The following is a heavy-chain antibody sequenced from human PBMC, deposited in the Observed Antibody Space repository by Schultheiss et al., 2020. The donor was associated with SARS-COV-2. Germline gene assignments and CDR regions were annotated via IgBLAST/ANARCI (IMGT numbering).Heavy chain of an antibody. J-gene: IGHJ6*02. CDR3: ARVTYYDFWSGGAGYYYGMDV. Sequence: GSLRLSCTVSGGSISSSSYYWGWIRQPPGKGLEWIGSIYYSGSTYYNPSLKSRVTISVDTSKNQFSLKLSSVTAADTAVYYCARVTYYDFWSGGAGYYYGMDVWGQGTTVTVSS. D-gene: IGHD3-3*01. CDR2: IYYSGST. V-gene: IGHV4-39*07. CDR1: GGSISSSSYY.